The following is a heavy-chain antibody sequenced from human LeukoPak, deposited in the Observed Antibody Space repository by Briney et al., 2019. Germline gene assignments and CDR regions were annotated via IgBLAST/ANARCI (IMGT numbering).Heavy chain of an antibody. D-gene: IGHD2-21*01. J-gene: IGHJ4*02. Sequence: PSQTLSLTCAVSGGSISSSSYYWGWIRQPPGKGLEWIGSIYYSGSTYYNPSLKSRVTISVDTSKNQFSLKLSSVTAADTAVYYCARIPERSPYFDYWGQGTLVTVSS. CDR1: GGSISSSSYY. CDR2: IYYSGST. V-gene: IGHV4-39*07. CDR3: ARIPERSPYFDY.